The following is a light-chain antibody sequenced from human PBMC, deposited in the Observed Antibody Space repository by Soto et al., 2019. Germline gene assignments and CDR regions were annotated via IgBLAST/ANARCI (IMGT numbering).Light chain of an antibody. Sequence: DIQMTQPPSTLPASVGDRVTIICRASQSISSWLAWYQQKPGTAPKRLIYHASTLESGVPSRFSGSGSGTEFTLTISSLQTDDFATYYCQQYNSYSFGQGAKVDI. CDR2: HAS. CDR3: QQYNSYS. J-gene: IGKJ1*01. CDR1: QSISSW. V-gene: IGKV1-5*02.